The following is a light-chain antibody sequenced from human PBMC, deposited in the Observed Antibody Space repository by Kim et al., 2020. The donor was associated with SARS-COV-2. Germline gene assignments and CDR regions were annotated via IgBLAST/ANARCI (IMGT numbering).Light chain of an antibody. J-gene: IGKJ1*01. V-gene: IGKV1-12*01. Sequence: VSASVGDRVTITCRASQVINTWLAWYQQKPGKAPQLLIFAASSLQRGVTSRFSGSGSGTDFTLTISSLQPEDFATYYCHQANKGTFGQGTKVDIK. CDR1: QVINTW. CDR3: HQANKGT. CDR2: AAS.